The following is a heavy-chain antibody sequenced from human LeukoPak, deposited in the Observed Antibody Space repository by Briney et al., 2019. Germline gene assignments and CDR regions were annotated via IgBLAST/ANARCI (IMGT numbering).Heavy chain of an antibody. CDR2: IRYDGSNK. D-gene: IGHD2-2*01. CDR1: GFTFSSYG. J-gene: IGHJ4*02. V-gene: IGHV3-30*02. Sequence: GGSLRLSCAASGFTFSSYGMHWVRQAPGKGLEWVAFIRYDGSNKYYADSVKGRFTISRDNSKNTLYLQMNSLRAEDTAVYYCAKDISSYCSSTSCYGFDYWGQGTLVTVSS. CDR3: AKDISSYCSSTSCYGFDY.